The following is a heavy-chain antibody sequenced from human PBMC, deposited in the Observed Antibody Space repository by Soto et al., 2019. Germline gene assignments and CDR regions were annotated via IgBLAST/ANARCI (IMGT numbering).Heavy chain of an antibody. CDR3: ARVGDYGGNSFDY. D-gene: IGHD4-17*01. V-gene: IGHV3-21*01. J-gene: IGHJ4*02. Sequence: EVQLVESGGGLVKPGGSLRLSCAASGFTFSSYSMNWVRQAPGKGLEWVSSISSSSSYIYYADLGKGRFTITRDNSKKLLYLQMNSLRAEETGVYYCARVGDYGGNSFDYWGQGTLVTVSS. CDR2: ISSSSSYI. CDR1: GFTFSSYS.